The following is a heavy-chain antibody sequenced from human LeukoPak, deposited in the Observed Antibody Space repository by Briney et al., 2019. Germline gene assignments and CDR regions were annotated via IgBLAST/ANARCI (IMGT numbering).Heavy chain of an antibody. CDR3: ARGRPYCSGGSCSDSLDY. V-gene: IGHV3-21*01. CDR1: GSTFSCYS. Sequence: PGGSLRLSCAASGSTFSCYSMNWVRQAPGKGLEWVSSICSSSSYIYYADSVKGRFTISRDNAKNSLYLQMNSLRAEDTAVYYCARGRPYCSGGSCSDSLDYWGQGSLVTVSS. CDR2: ICSSSSYI. J-gene: IGHJ4*02. D-gene: IGHD2-15*01.